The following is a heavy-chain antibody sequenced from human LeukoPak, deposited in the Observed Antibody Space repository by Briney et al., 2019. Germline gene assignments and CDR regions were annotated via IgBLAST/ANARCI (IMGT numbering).Heavy chain of an antibody. D-gene: IGHD2-2*01. Sequence: ASVKLSCKSSGYTFTSYGISWVRQAPGHGLEWMGWISAYNGNTNYAQKLQGRVTMTSDTSTSTAYMELRSLRSDDTAVYYCGRGVVVVLAAIGWFDPWGQGTLVTVSS. CDR3: GRGVVVVLAAIGWFDP. V-gene: IGHV1-18*01. J-gene: IGHJ5*02. CDR1: GYTFTSYG. CDR2: ISAYNGNT.